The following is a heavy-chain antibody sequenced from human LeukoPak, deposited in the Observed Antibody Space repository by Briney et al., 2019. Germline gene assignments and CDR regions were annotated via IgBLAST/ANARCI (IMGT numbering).Heavy chain of an antibody. V-gene: IGHV3-30*18. CDR2: ISADGDTK. CDR3: AKGDRTSSPIAPDY. J-gene: IGHJ4*02. CDR1: GFTFSSHG. D-gene: IGHD3-22*01. Sequence: QPGRSLRLSCAASGFTFSSHGMHWVRQAPGKGLEWVVVISADGDTKYYADSVKGRFTISRDNSKNTVYLEMNSLREEDTAVYYCAKGDRTSSPIAPDYWGQGTLVTVSS.